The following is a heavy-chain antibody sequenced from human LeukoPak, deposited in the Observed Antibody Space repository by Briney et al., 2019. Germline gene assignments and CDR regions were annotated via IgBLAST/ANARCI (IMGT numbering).Heavy chain of an antibody. CDR2: INPNSGGT. J-gene: IGHJ6*03. Sequence: ASVKVSCKASGYTFTSYYMHWVRQAPGQGLEWMGWINPNSGGTNYAQKFQGRVTMTRDTSISTAYMELSRLRSDDTAVYYCAREGIAAAGTVYYYYMDVWGKGTTVTVSS. CDR3: AREGIAAAGTVYYYYMDV. D-gene: IGHD6-13*01. V-gene: IGHV1-2*02. CDR1: GYTFTSYY.